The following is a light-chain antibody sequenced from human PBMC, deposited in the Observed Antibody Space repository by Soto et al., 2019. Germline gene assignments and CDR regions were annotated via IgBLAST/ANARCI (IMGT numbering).Light chain of an antibody. Sequence: QLVLTQPPSVSATPAQRVTISCSGSSSNIGSNAVNWYQQLPGTAPKLLIYSNNQRPSGVPDRLSGSKSGTSASLAISGLQSEDESDYYCATWDVSLNAYVFGTGTKVTVL. V-gene: IGLV1-44*01. CDR2: SNN. CDR1: SSNIGSNA. J-gene: IGLJ1*01. CDR3: ATWDVSLNAYV.